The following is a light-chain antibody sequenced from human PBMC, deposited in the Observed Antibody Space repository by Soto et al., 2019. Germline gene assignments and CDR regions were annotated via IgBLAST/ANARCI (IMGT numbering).Light chain of an antibody. J-gene: IGKJ1*01. CDR2: WAS. CDR1: QSFLYSSNNKNY. V-gene: IGKV4-1*01. Sequence: DIVMTQSPDSLSVSLGERATINCKSSQSFLYSSNNKNYLAWYQHKPGQPPKLLIYWASTRVSGVPERFSGSVSGTDFTLTISSLQTEDVAVYDCQQYYSNHTCGQGTKVEIK. CDR3: QQYYSNHT.